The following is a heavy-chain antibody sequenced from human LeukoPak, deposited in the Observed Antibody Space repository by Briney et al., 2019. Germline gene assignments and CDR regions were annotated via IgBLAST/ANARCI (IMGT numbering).Heavy chain of an antibody. CDR1: GFTFSSYS. Sequence: GGSLRLSCAASGFTFSSYSMNWVRQAPGKGLEWVSSISSSSSYIYYADSVKGRFTISRDNAKNSLYLQMNSLRAEDTAVYYCARGDMSFGGAFDIWGQGTMVTVSS. J-gene: IGHJ3*02. CDR3: ARGDMSFGGAFDI. D-gene: IGHD3/OR15-3a*01. V-gene: IGHV3-21*01. CDR2: ISSSSSYI.